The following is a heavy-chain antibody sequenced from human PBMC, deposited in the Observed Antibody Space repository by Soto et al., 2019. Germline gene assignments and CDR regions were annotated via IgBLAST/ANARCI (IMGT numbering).Heavy chain of an antibody. J-gene: IGHJ4*02. CDR1: GFTFSSYG. D-gene: IGHD2-15*01. V-gene: IGHV3-33*01. Sequence: QVQLVESGGGVVQPGRSLRLSCAASGFTFSSYGMHWVRQAPGKGLEGVAVIWYDGSNKYYADSVKGRFTISRDNSKNTLCLQMNRLRAEDTAVYYCARDRGCSGGSCYRPVYYFDYWGQGTLVTVCS. CDR2: IWYDGSNK. CDR3: ARDRGCSGGSCYRPVYYFDY.